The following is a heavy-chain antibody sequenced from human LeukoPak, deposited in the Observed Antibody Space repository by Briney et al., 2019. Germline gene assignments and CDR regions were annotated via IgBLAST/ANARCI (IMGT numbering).Heavy chain of an antibody. D-gene: IGHD3-10*01. V-gene: IGHV3-7*01. CDR2: INQDGSVK. Sequence: PGGSLRLSCVGSGFTFSSYGMSWVRQAPGKGLEWVANINQDGSVKNYVDSVKGRFTISRDNAKNSLYLQMNSLRAEDTAVYYCARDLPEGTRGLSDYWGQGTLVTVSS. J-gene: IGHJ4*02. CDR3: ARDLPEGTRGLSDY. CDR1: GFTFSSYG.